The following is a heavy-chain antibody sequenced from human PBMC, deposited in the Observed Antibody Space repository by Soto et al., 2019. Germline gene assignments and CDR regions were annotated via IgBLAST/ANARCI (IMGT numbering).Heavy chain of an antibody. CDR2: VKGTTDGGPA. V-gene: IGHV3-15*07. Sequence: EVQLVESGGALIKPGGSLKLYCAASGFTFSDAWMTWVLQAPGKGRERSGLVKGTTDGGPADYAAPVKGRVTISRDDSKNTLYLQMNSLKAEDTAVYYCATEQHRSHCIGAVCYSHACDIWGQGTIVSVSS. CDR1: GFTFSDAW. D-gene: IGHD2-15*01. CDR3: ATEQHRSHCIGAVCYSHACDI. J-gene: IGHJ3*02.